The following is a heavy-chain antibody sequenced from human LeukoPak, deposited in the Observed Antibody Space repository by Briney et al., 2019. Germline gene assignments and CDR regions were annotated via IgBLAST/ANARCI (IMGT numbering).Heavy chain of an antibody. V-gene: IGHV3-21*01. CDR1: GFTFSSYS. CDR2: ISSSSSYI. J-gene: IGHJ6*02. CDR3: ARDPSNPPTYYYYYGMDV. D-gene: IGHD4-11*01. Sequence: PGGFLRLSCAASGFTFSSYSMNWVRQAPGKGLEWVSSISSSSSYIYYADSVKGRFTISRDNAKNSLYLQMNSLRAEDTAVYYCARDPSNPPTYYYYYGMDVWGQGTTVTVSS.